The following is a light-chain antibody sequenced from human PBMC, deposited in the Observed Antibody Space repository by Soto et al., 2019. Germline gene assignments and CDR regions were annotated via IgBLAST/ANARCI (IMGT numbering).Light chain of an antibody. CDR1: QGIKSA. J-gene: IGKJ4*01. Sequence: AIQLTQSPSALSASTGDRVAISCRASQGIKSALVWYQQKPGKSPKLLVYDASSLEGGVPSRFRGSGSGTDFTLTITSLQPEDLAIYYCQQHDTLPLTFGGGTKVEIK. CDR3: QQHDTLPLT. V-gene: IGKV1-13*02. CDR2: DAS.